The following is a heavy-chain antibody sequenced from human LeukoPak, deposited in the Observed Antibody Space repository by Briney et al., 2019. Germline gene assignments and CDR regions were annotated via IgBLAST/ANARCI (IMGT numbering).Heavy chain of an antibody. V-gene: IGHV3-23*01. CDR1: GFTFSSYA. J-gene: IGHJ4*02. CDR2: ISGNSSNT. CDR3: VRNVAAGRTPYYFDY. Sequence: GGSLRLSCAASGFTFSSYAMSWVRQTPGKGLERVSSISGNSSNTYYADSVKGRFTISRDNSKSTLYLHMNSLRAEDTDVFYCVRNVAAGRTPYYFDYWGQGTLVTVSS. D-gene: IGHD6-19*01.